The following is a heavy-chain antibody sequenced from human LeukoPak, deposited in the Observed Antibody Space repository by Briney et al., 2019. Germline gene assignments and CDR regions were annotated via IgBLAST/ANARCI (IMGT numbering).Heavy chain of an antibody. J-gene: IGHJ6*04. CDR2: MYYSGST. V-gene: IGHV4-59*12. CDR1: GGSIISYY. Sequence: PSETLSLTCTVSGGSIISYYWSWIRQPPGKGLEWIGYMYYSGSTNYDPSLKSRVTISVDTSKNQFSLKLSSVTAADTAVYYCARELSDGLPDVWGKGTTVTVSS. D-gene: IGHD2/OR15-2a*01. CDR3: ARELSDGLPDV.